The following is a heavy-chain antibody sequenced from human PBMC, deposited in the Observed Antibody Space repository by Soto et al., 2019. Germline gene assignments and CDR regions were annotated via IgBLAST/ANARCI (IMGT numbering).Heavy chain of an antibody. D-gene: IGHD3-10*02. V-gene: IGHV3-23*01. Sequence: GGSLRLSCAASGFTFSSYAMSWVRQAPGKGLEWVSGISGSGDGTYYADSVKRRFTISRDNSKNTLYLQMNSLRAEDTAVYYCARCWGTGDGSHLGYNWFDPWGQGSLVTVSS. CDR2: ISGSGDGT. CDR1: GFTFSSYA. CDR3: ARCWGTGDGSHLGYNWFDP. J-gene: IGHJ5*02.